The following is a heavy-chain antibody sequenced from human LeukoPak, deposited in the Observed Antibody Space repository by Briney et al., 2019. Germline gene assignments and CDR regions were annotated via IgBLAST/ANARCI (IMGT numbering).Heavy chain of an antibody. CDR3: ARWVGSGSYYNEYYFDY. V-gene: IGHV4-31*03. Sequence: PSETLSLTCTVSGGSISSGGHYWSWIRQHPGKGLEWIGYIYYSGSTYYNPSLKSRVTISVDTSKNQFSLKLSSVTAADTAVYYCARWVGSGSYYNEYYFDYWGQGTLVTVSS. CDR1: GGSISSGGHY. D-gene: IGHD3-10*01. CDR2: IYYSGST. J-gene: IGHJ4*02.